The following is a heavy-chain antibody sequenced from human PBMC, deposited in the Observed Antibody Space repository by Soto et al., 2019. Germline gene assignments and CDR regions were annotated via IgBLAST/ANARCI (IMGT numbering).Heavy chain of an antibody. Sequence: HAQTLSLTCAISGDSVSSYSAAWNWIRQSPSGALEWLGRTYYRSRFFSDYAESVKSRIIINPDTSKNQFSLQLKSVTPEDTAVYYCVRDRYSSSGWFDPWGQGTPFTV. CDR2: TYYRSRFFS. D-gene: IGHD3-10*01. CDR3: VRDRYSSSGWFDP. J-gene: IGHJ5*02. CDR1: GDSVSSYSAA. V-gene: IGHV6-1*01.